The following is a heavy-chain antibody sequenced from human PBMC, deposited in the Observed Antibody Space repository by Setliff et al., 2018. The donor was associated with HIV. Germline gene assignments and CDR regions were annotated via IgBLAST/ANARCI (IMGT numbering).Heavy chain of an antibody. J-gene: IGHJ6*03. D-gene: IGHD5-18*01. CDR2: ISYDGSNK. CDR1: GFIFSSYA. V-gene: IGHV3-30*06. CDR3: AKDQGGKLWDYYYYMDV. Sequence: PGGSLRLSCAASGFIFSSYAMHWVRQAPGKGLEWVAVISYDGSNKYYADSVKGRFTISRDNSKNTLYLQMNSLRAEDTAVYYCAKDQGGKLWDYYYYMDVWGKGTTVTVSS.